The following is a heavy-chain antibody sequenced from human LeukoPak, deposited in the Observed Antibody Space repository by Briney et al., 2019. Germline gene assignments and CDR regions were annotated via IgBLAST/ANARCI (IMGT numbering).Heavy chain of an antibody. CDR2: IYYTGTT. Sequence: SETLSLTCSVSGGSMSTYHWSWIRQPPGQTLEWIGYIYYTGTTQYNPSLKSRVTLSLDMSTNQFSLNLRSLTAADTAVYYCARGALGSGSAKSDYWGQGTLVIVSS. CDR1: GGSMSTYH. V-gene: IGHV4-59*01. D-gene: IGHD1-26*01. J-gene: IGHJ4*02. CDR3: ARGALGSGSAKSDY.